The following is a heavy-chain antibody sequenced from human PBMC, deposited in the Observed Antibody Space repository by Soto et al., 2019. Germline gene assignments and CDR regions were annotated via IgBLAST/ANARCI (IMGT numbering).Heavy chain of an antibody. Sequence: PGGSLRLSWSTSGFPFEDDPAHRVRQFSRKGLEWVSFTNADGRDRYYAHSVKARFTISGANTKGSFYLQVDRLRIEATPIYSCAKAKVYFDSTPFDSWGQGTLVTVSS. CDR1: GFPFEDDP. V-gene: IGHV3-43*01. D-gene: IGHD2-15*01. CDR3: AKAKVYFDSTPFDS. CDR2: TNADGRDR. J-gene: IGHJ4*02.